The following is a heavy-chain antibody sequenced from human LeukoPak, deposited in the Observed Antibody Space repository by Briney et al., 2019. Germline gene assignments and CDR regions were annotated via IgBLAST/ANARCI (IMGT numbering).Heavy chain of an antibody. V-gene: IGHV3-48*03. J-gene: IGHJ4*02. Sequence: GGSLRLSCVASGFTFSNYEMNWVRQAPGKGLEWVSYISSGAGTTHYADSVKGRFTISRDNAKNSLYLQMNNLIAEDTAVYYCAREEAVVIPFDYWGQGTLVTVSS. CDR1: GFTFSNYE. CDR3: AREEAVVIPFDY. CDR2: ISSGAGTT. D-gene: IGHD3-22*01.